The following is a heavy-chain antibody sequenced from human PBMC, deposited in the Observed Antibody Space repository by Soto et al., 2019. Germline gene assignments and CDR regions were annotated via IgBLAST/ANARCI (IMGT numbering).Heavy chain of an antibody. V-gene: IGHV4-34*01. CDR2: INHSGST. Sequence: SETLSLTCAVYGGSFSGYYWSWIRQPPGKGLEWIGEINHSGSTNYNPSLKSRVTISVDTSKNQFSLKLSSVTAADTAVYYCARSPWFGEIYFDYWGQGTLVTVSS. J-gene: IGHJ4*02. CDR3: ARSPWFGEIYFDY. D-gene: IGHD3-10*01. CDR1: GGSFSGYY.